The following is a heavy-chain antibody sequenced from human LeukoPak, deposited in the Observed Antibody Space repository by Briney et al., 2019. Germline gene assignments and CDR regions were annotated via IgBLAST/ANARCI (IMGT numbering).Heavy chain of an antibody. CDR2: VYPSDSDT. CDR3: ARHRSDSSSSPIDY. D-gene: IGHD6-6*01. J-gene: IGHJ4*02. V-gene: IGHV5-51*01. CDR1: GYSFTNYW. Sequence: RGESLKISCKGSGYSFTNYWIGWVRQMPGKGLEWMAIVYPSDSDTRYCPSFQGQVTVSADKSISTAYLQWSSLKASDTAMYYCARHRSDSSSSPIDYWGQGTLVTVSS.